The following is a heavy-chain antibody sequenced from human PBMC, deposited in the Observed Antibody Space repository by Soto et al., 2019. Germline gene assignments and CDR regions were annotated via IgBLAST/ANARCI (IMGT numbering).Heavy chain of an antibody. Sequence: QVQLVESGGGVVQPGGSLRLSCAASGFTFSNYGMHWVRQAPGKGLEWVSGIWHDASNKYYGDSVKGRSTISRDNSKNMLFLQMNSLRSEDTAGYYFAIEAGYQETVGQPLPDCWGHGIMVAVSS. CDR1: GFTFSNYG. CDR2: IWHDASNK. CDR3: AIEAGYQETVGQPLPDC. V-gene: IGHV3-33*03. D-gene: IGHD2-15*01. J-gene: IGHJ4*01.